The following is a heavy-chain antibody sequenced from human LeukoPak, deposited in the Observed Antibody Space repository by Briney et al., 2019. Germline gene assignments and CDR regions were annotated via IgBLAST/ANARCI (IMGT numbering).Heavy chain of an antibody. D-gene: IGHD1-1*01. CDR3: AEEVGHNGRFDY. CDR2: IDPNSAGT. J-gene: IGHJ4*02. V-gene: IGHV1-2*02. Sequence: ASVKVSCTASGYTFTDYFMHWMQQTPGQGLEWMGWIDPNSAGTLYSQKFQGRVSMTRDMSINTIYMELSSLRSDDTAVYYCAEEVGHNGRFDYWGQGTLVTVSP. CDR1: GYTFTDYF.